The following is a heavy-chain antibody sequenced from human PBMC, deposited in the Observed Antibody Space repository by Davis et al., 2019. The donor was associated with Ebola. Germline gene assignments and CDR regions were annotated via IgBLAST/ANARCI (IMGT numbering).Heavy chain of an antibody. CDR1: SGTFGSYA. D-gene: IGHD2-21*02. J-gene: IGHJ6*04. Sequence: AASVKVSCKASSGTFGSYAISWVRQAPGQGLEWMGGVIPMFGTSKYAQKFQDRVTITADESTNTAYMELSSLRSEDTAVYYCARDGAVVTAINYYYYYGMDVWGKGTTVTVSS. CDR2: VIPMFGTS. CDR3: ARDGAVVTAINYYYYYGMDV. V-gene: IGHV1-69*13.